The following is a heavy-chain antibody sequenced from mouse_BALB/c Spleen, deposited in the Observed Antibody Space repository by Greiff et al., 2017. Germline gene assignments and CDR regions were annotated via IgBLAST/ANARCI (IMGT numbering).Heavy chain of an antibody. CDR2: ISSGSSTI. Sequence: EVKLVESGGCLVQPGGSRKLSCAASGFTFSRFGMHWVRQAPGKGLGWVAYISSGSSTIYYADTVKGRFTISRDNPKHTLFLHMTSLRSEDTAMYYYARSSSMFTSFAYWGQGSLVTVAA. J-gene: IGHJ3*01. CDR1: GFTFSRFG. CDR3: ARSSSMFTSFAY. V-gene: IGHV5-17*02. D-gene: IGHD2-2*01.